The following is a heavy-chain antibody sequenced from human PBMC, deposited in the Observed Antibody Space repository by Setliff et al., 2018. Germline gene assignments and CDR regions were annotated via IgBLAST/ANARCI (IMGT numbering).Heavy chain of an antibody. CDR3: ARSTSWFSTNY. CDR2: INPNSGDT. D-gene: IGHD2-2*01. V-gene: IGHV1-2*02. CDR1: GNTFTGYY. J-gene: IGHJ4*02. Sequence: VASVKVSCKASGNTFTGYYIHWLRQAPGQGLEWMGCINPNSGDTTFAQKFQGRVTITRDTSTSTVYMELSSLRSEDTAVYYCARSTSWFSTNYWGQGTPVTVSS.